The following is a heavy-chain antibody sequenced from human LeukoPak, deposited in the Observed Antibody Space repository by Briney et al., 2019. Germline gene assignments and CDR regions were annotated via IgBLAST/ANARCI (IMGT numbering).Heavy chain of an antibody. CDR1: GGSISSGGYY. Sequence: SETLSLTCTVSGGSISSGGYYWSWIRQPPGKGLEWIGYIYHSGSTYYNPSLKSRVTISVDRSKNQFSLKLSSVTAADTAVYYCARFGVVENYYFDYWGQGTLVTVSS. D-gene: IGHD3-3*01. V-gene: IGHV4-30-2*01. J-gene: IGHJ4*02. CDR2: IYHSGST. CDR3: ARFGVVENYYFDY.